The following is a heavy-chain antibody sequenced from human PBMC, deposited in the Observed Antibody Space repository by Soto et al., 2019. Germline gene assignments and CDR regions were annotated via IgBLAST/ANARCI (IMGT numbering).Heavy chain of an antibody. J-gene: IGHJ5*02. V-gene: IGHV3-33*01. CDR1: GFTFSTYG. CDR2: IWYDGSNK. Sequence: QVQLVESGGGVVQPGRSLRLSCASSGFTFSTYGMHRVRQAPGQGLGWVAVIWYDGSNKYYADSVKGRFTISSDNSKNTLYLQMNSVRAEDTAVYYCAREGLHPWGQGTLVTVSS. CDR3: AREGLHP. D-gene: IGHD5-18*01.